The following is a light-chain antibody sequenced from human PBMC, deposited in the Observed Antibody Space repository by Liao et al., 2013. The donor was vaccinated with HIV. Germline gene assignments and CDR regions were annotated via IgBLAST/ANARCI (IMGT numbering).Light chain of an antibody. CDR2: YDS. Sequence: SYVLTQPPSVSVAPGKTARITCGGNNIGSKSVNWYQQRPGQAPVLLIYYDSNRPSGIPERLSGSNSGDTATLTISRVEAGDEADYYCQVWDSSSDHPVFGGGTKLTVL. V-gene: IGLV3-21*04. CDR1: NIGSKS. CDR3: QVWDSSSDHPV. J-gene: IGLJ3*02.